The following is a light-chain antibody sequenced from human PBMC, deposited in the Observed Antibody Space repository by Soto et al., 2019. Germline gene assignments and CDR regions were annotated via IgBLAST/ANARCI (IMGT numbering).Light chain of an antibody. CDR1: QSAGSNF. Sequence: DIVFTQSPGTLSLSPGDRATLSCRASQSAGSNFLAWYQQKPGQAPRLLIYAASSRATGIPDRFRGSGSGTDFTLTISRLEPEDFAVYYCQHYETFGQGTKVDIK. V-gene: IGKV3-20*01. CDR3: QHYET. CDR2: AAS. J-gene: IGKJ1*01.